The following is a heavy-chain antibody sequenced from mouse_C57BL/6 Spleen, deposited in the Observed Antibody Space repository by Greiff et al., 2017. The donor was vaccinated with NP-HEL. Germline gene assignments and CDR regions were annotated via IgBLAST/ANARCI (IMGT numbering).Heavy chain of an antibody. Sequence: QVQLQQPGAELVKPGASVKMSCKASGYTFTSYWITWVKQRPGQGLEWLGDIYPGSGSTNYNEKFKSKATLPVDTSSSTAYMQLSSLTSEDSAVYYCARGYYGSSYYFDYWGQGTTLTVSS. CDR3: ARGYYGSSYYFDY. V-gene: IGHV1-55*01. D-gene: IGHD1-1*01. CDR1: GYTFTSYW. J-gene: IGHJ2*01. CDR2: IYPGSGST.